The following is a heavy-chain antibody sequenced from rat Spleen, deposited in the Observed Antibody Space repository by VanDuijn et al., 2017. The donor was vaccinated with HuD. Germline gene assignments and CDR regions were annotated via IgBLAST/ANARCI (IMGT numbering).Heavy chain of an antibody. J-gene: IGHJ1*01. D-gene: IGHD1-10*01. CDR1: GFTFSNFP. V-gene: IGHV5-22*01. CDR3: ARQDNNYYYFDF. CDR2: ISYEGSST. Sequence: EVQLVESGGGLVQPGRSLKLSCAASGFTFSNFPMAWVRQAPKKGLEWVASISYEGSSTYYGDSVKGRFTISRDNAKSTLYLQMNSLRSEDTATYYCARQDNNYYYFDFWGPGTMATVSS.